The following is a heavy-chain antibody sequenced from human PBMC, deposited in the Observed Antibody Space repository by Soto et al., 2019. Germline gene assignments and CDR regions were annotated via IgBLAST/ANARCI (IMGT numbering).Heavy chain of an antibody. CDR2: IIPIFGTA. V-gene: IGHV1-69*13. Sequence: SVKVSCKASRVAFSKFIVTWVRQAPGLGLEWVGGIIPIFGTANYAQKFQGRVTITADESTSTSYMEVNNLRSEDTAVYYCAKVRYSSPMGYYYGMDVWGQGTTVTSP. CDR1: RVAFSKFI. D-gene: IGHD6-19*01. CDR3: AKVRYSSPMGYYYGMDV. J-gene: IGHJ6*02.